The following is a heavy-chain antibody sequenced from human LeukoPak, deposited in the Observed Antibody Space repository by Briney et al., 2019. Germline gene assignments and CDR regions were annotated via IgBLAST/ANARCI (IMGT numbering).Heavy chain of an antibody. CDR1: GFTFNTYN. J-gene: IGHJ4*02. D-gene: IGHD3-22*01. CDR2: ISSSSYI. Sequence: KSGGSLRLSCAGSGFTFNTYNMNWVRQAPGKGLEWVSSISSSSYIYYADSVKGRFTISRDNAKNSLYLQMNSLRAEDTAVYYCARLYDGSAYHADHFDYWGQGTLVIVSS. CDR3: ARLYDGSAYHADHFDY. V-gene: IGHV3-21*01.